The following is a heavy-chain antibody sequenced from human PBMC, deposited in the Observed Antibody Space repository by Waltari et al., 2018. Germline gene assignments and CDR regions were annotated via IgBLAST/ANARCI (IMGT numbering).Heavy chain of an antibody. V-gene: IGHV4-39*01. J-gene: IGHJ5*02. D-gene: IGHD2-21*01. CDR3: ARLSSSDGGGDCYSDWFDP. CDR1: GGSISTSSYS. Sequence: QLQLQESGPGLVKPSETLSLTCTVSGGSISTSSYSWGWFRQPPGKGLEWIGSIYYSGSTYYNPSLKSRVTISVDTSKNQFSLKLSSVTAADTAVYYCARLSSSDGGGDCYSDWFDPWGQGTLVTVSS. CDR2: IYYSGST.